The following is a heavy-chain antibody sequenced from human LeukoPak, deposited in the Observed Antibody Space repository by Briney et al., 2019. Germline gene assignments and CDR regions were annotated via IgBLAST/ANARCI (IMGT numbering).Heavy chain of an antibody. D-gene: IGHD2-2*01. V-gene: IGHV5-51*01. CDR1: GYSFTSYR. CDR2: IYPGDSDT. Sequence: GESLKISCKGSGYSFTSYRIGWVRQMPGKGLEWMGIIYPGDSDTRYSPSFQGQVTISADKSISTAYLQWSSLKASDTAMYYCARGEHCSSTSCSREAFDIWGQGTMVTVSS. J-gene: IGHJ3*02. CDR3: ARGEHCSSTSCSREAFDI.